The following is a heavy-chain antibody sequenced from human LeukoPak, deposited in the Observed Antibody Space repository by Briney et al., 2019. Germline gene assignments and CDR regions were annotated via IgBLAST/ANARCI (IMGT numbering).Heavy chain of an antibody. CDR3: ARDFQYPHTPYGMDV. D-gene: IGHD2-2*02. J-gene: IGHJ6*02. Sequence: PGGSLRLSCAASGFTLSNYLMSWVRQAPGKGLEWVSSISSSSSYIYYADSVKGRFTISRDNAKNSLYLQMNSLRAEDTAVYYCARDFQYPHTPYGMDVWGQGTTVTVSS. V-gene: IGHV3-21*01. CDR2: ISSSSSYI. CDR1: GFTLSNYL.